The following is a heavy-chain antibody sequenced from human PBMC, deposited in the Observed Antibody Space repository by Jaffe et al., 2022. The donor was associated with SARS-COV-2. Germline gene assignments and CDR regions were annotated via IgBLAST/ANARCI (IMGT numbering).Heavy chain of an antibody. CDR3: AKDYGHGGNFRDDY. D-gene: IGHD2-21*01. V-gene: IGHV3-30*18. CDR1: GFTFSSYG. Sequence: QVQLVESGGGVVQPGRSLRLSCAASGFTFSSYGMHWVRQAPGKGLEWVAVISYDGSNKYYADSVKGRFTISRDNSKNTLYLQMNSLRAEDTAVYYCAKDYGHGGNFRDDYWGQGTLVTVSS. CDR2: ISYDGSNK. J-gene: IGHJ4*02.